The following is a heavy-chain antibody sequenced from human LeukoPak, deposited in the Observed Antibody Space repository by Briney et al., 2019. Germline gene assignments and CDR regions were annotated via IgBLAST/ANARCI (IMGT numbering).Heavy chain of an antibody. D-gene: IGHD6-19*01. CDR3: ARDRAVAGRGDFDY. CDR1: GGTFSNYA. J-gene: IGHJ4*02. CDR2: IIPIFDIA. V-gene: IGHV1-69*04. Sequence: SVKVSCKASGGTFSNYAISWVRQAPGQGLEWMGRIIPIFDIANYAQKFQGRVTITADKSTSTAYMELSSLRSEDTAVYHCARDRAVAGRGDFDYWGQGTLVTVSS.